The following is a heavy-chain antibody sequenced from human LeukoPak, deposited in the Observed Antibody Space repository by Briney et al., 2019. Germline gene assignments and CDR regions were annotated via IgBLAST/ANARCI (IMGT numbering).Heavy chain of an antibody. Sequence: GGSLRLSCAASGFTFSSYWMSWVRQAPGKGLEWVANINQDGSEKYYVDSVKGRFTISRDNAKNSLFLQMNSLRAEDTAVYYCATSECSGGSCYSVGGYWGQGTLVTVSS. CDR3: ATSECSGGSCYSVGGY. CDR1: GFTFSSYW. D-gene: IGHD2-15*01. CDR2: INQDGSEK. J-gene: IGHJ4*02. V-gene: IGHV3-7*01.